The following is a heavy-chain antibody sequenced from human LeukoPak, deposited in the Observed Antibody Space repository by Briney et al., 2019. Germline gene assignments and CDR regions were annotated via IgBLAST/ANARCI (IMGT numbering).Heavy chain of an antibody. CDR3: AREPSGSGGYDY. V-gene: IGHV1-2*02. Sequence: ASVKVSCKASGFTFSGYYMHWVRQAPGQGLEWMAWISPNSGGTNYVQKFQGRVTVTRDTSIGTDYMEISGLTSDDTALYYCAREPSGSGGYDYWGQGTLVTVSS. CDR2: ISPNSGGT. D-gene: IGHD3-10*01. J-gene: IGHJ4*02. CDR1: GFTFSGYY.